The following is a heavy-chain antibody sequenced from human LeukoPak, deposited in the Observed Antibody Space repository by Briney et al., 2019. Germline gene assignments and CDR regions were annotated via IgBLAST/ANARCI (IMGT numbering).Heavy chain of an antibody. V-gene: IGHV3-30-3*01. J-gene: IGHJ6*02. D-gene: IGHD6-19*01. CDR3: ARGTPSSSGWLYYGMDV. CDR2: ISYDGSNK. Sequence: GGSLRLSCAASGFTFSSYWMSWVRQAPGKGLEWVAVISYDGSNKYYADSVKGRFTISRDNSKNTLYLQMNSLRAEDTAVYYCARGTPSSSGWLYYGMDVWGQGTTVTVSS. CDR1: GFTFSSYW.